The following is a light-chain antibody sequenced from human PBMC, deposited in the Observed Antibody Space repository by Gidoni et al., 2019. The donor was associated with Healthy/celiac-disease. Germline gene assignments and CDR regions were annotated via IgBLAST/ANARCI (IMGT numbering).Light chain of an antibody. J-gene: IGLJ2*01. V-gene: IGLV2-8*01. CDR2: EVS. CDR1: SSDVGGYNY. Sequence: QSALTQPPSASGPPGQSVTISCTGTSSDVGGYNYVPWYPPHPGKAPKLMIYEVSKRPSGVPDRFSGSKSGNTASLTVSGLQAEDEADYYCSSYAGSKDVVFGGGTKLTVL. CDR3: SSYAGSKDVV.